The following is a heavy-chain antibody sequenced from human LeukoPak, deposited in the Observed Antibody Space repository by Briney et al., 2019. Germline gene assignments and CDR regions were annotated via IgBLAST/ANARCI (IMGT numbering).Heavy chain of an antibody. CDR3: ARGVIGTTPPWFDP. CDR1: GFTFSSYE. CDR2: ISSSGSTI. D-gene: IGHD1-7*01. J-gene: IGHJ5*02. V-gene: IGHV3-48*03. Sequence: PGGSLRLSCAASGFTFSSYEMNWVRQAPGKGLEWVPYISSSGSTIYYADSVKGRFTISRDNAKNSLYLQMNSLRAEDTAVYYCARGVIGTTPPWFDPWGQGTLVTVSS.